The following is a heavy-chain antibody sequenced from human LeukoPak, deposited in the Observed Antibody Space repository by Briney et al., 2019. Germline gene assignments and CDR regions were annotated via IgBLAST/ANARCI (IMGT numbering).Heavy chain of an antibody. CDR3: TRAILSGYPDS. CDR2: IYYSGST. V-gene: IGHV4-59*01. Sequence: SETLSLTCSVSGGSISTYYWTWIRQPPGKGLEWIGYIYYSGSTNYNPSLKSRVTISLDTSKNQFSLKLSSVTAADTAVYYCTRAILSGYPDSWGQGTLVIVFS. J-gene: IGHJ4*02. D-gene: IGHD3-3*01. CDR1: GGSISTYY.